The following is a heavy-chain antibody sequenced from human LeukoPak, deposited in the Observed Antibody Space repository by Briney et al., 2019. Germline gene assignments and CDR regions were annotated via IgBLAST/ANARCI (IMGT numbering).Heavy chain of an antibody. CDR1: GYTFTGYY. CDR2: INPNSGGT. D-gene: IGHD3-22*01. Sequence: ASVKVSCKASGYTFTGYYMHWVRQAPGQGLEWMGWINPNSGGTNYALKFQGRVTITRDMSTSTAYMELSSLRSEDTAVYYCAADPYYYDSSGYYSDYAFDIWGQGTMVTVSS. CDR3: AADPYYYDSSGYYSDYAFDI. V-gene: IGHV1-2*02. J-gene: IGHJ3*02.